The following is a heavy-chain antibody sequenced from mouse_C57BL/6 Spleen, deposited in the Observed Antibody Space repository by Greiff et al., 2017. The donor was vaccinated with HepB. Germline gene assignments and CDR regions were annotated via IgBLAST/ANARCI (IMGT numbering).Heavy chain of an antibody. D-gene: IGHD2-3*01. J-gene: IGHJ1*03. CDR2: ISSGSSTI. Sequence: EVKLQESGGGLVKPGGSLKLSCAASGFTFSDYGMHWVRQAPEKGLEWVAYISSGSSTIYYADTVKGRFTISRDNAKNTLFLQMTSLRSEDTAMYYCARNGYYAWYFDVWGTGTTVTVSS. CDR3: ARNGYYAWYFDV. V-gene: IGHV5-17*01. CDR1: GFTFSDYG.